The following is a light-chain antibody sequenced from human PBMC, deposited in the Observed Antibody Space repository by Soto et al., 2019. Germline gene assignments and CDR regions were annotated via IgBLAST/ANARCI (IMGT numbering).Light chain of an antibody. V-gene: IGLV2-8*01. J-gene: IGLJ1*01. Sequence: QSVLTQPPSASGSPGQSVTISCTGTSSDVGGYNYVSWYQQHPGKAPKLMIYEVSKRPSGVPDRFSGSKSGNTASLTVSGLQAEDVADYYCSSHAVSTNLLPFGSGPNVTVL. CDR2: EVS. CDR1: SSDVGGYNY. CDR3: SSHAVSTNLLP.